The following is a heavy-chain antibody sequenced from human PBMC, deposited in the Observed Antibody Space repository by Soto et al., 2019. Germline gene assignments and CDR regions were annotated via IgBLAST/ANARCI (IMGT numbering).Heavy chain of an antibody. J-gene: IGHJ3*02. V-gene: IGHV4-59*01. CDR3: AREGTMYYDFWSGYPTYNAFDI. Sequence: SETLSLTCTVSGGSISSYYWSWIRQPPGKGLEWIGYIYYSGSTNYNPSLKSRVTISVDTSKNQFSLKLSSVTAADTAVYYCAREGTMYYDFWSGYPTYNAFDIWGQGTMVTVS. CDR2: IYYSGST. D-gene: IGHD3-3*01. CDR1: GGSISSYY.